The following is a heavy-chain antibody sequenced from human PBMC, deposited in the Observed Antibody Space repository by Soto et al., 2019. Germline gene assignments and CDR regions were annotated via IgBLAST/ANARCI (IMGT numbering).Heavy chain of an antibody. J-gene: IGHJ6*02. CDR2: IIPIFGTA. V-gene: IGHV1-69*13. Sequence: SVKVSCKASGGTFSSYAISWVRQAPGQGLEWMGGIIPIFGTANYAQKFQGRVTITADESTSTAYMELSSLRSEDTAVYYCARGSVVVPAAIMVYGMDVWGQGTTVTVSS. CDR3: ARGSVVVPAAIMVYGMDV. D-gene: IGHD2-2*01. CDR1: GGTFSSYA.